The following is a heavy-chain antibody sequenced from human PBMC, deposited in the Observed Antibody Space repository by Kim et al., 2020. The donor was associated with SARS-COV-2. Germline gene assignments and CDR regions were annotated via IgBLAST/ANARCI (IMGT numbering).Heavy chain of an antibody. CDR2: ISGSGDTP. CDR1: GFTFEDYA. Sequence: GGSLRLSCKTSGFTFEDYAMTWVRQAPGKGPEWVAGISGSGDTPYHADSLQGRFTISRDNSKDILFLQMNSLRAEDTARYFCSKGGRNGAGVREASHSWGPGEMVVVSS. J-gene: IGHJ3*01. D-gene: IGHD3-10*01. CDR3: SKGGRNGAGVREASHS. V-gene: IGHV3-23*01.